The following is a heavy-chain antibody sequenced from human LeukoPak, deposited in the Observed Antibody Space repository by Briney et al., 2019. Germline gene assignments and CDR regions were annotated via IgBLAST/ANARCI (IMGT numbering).Heavy chain of an antibody. CDR1: GFTFSSYA. Sequence: GGSLRLSCATSGFTFSSYAMSWVRQAPGKGLEWVSAISGSGGSTYYADSVKGRFTISRDNSKNTLYLQMNSLRAEDTAVYYCAKGDFWSGYSYWGQGTLVTVSS. D-gene: IGHD3-3*01. CDR2: ISGSGGST. CDR3: AKGDFWSGYSY. V-gene: IGHV3-23*01. J-gene: IGHJ4*02.